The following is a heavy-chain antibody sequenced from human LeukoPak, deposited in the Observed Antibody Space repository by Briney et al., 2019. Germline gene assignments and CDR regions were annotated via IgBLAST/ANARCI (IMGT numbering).Heavy chain of an antibody. J-gene: IGHJ6*02. CDR1: GYTFTSYY. D-gene: IGHD5-12*01. V-gene: IGHV1-46*01. CDR3: AREQVATANYYYYGMGV. CDR2: INPSGGST. Sequence: ASVKVSCKASGYTFTSYYMHWVRQAPGQGLEWMGIINPSGGSTSYAQKFQGRVTMTRDTSTSTVYMELSSLRSEDTAVYYCAREQVATANYYYYGMGVWGQGTTVTVSS.